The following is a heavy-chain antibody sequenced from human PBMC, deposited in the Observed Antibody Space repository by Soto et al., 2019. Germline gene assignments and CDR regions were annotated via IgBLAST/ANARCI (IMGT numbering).Heavy chain of an antibody. D-gene: IGHD3-10*01. CDR3: AAREGGVMVRGVNDFDY. CDR2: IIPILGIA. J-gene: IGHJ4*02. V-gene: IGHV1-69*02. CDR1: GGTFSSYT. Sequence: QVQLVQSGAEVKKPGSSVKVSCKASGGTFSSYTISWVRQAPGQGLEWMGRIIPILGIANYAQRFQGRVTITADKSTSTAYMELSSLRSEDTAVYYCAAREGGVMVRGVNDFDYWGQGTLVTVSS.